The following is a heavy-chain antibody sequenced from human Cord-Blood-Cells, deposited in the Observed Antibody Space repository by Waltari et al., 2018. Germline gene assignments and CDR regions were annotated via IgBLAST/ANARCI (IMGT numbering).Heavy chain of an antibody. D-gene: IGHD7-27*01. CDR3: ARAPTKGLTYYFDY. Sequence: SSYAISWVRQAPGQGLEWMGGIIPIFGTANYAQKFQGRVTITADESTSTAYMELSSLRSEDTAVYYCARAPTKGLTYYFDYWGQGTLVTVSS. CDR2: IIPIFGTA. CDR1: SSYA. V-gene: IGHV1-69*01. J-gene: IGHJ4*02.